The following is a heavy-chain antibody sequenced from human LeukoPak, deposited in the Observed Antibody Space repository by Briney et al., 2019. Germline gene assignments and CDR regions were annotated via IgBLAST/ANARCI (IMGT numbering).Heavy chain of an antibody. J-gene: IGHJ4*02. CDR2: ISGSGGST. CDR1: GFTFSSYA. V-gene: IGHV3-23*01. D-gene: IGHD4-17*01. CDR3: IQVLRYGDYTLWDY. Sequence: GGSLRLSCAASGFTFSSYAMSWIRQAPGKGLEWVSAISGSGGSTYYADSVKGRFTISRDNSKNTLYLQMNSLRAEDTAVYYCIQVLRYGDYTLWDYWGQGALVTVSS.